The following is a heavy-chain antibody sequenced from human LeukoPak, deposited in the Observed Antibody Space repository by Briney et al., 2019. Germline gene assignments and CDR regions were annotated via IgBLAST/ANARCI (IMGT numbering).Heavy chain of an antibody. J-gene: IGHJ1*01. CDR1: GFTFSSYE. Sequence: PGGSLRLSCAASGFTFSSYEMNWVRQAPGKGLEWVSYISSSGTTIYYADSVKGRFTVSRDNAKNSLYLQMSSLRAEDTAAYYCARVYAVTPSWGQGTLVTVSS. CDR3: ARVYAVTPS. CDR2: ISSSGTTI. D-gene: IGHD2/OR15-2a*01. V-gene: IGHV3-48*03.